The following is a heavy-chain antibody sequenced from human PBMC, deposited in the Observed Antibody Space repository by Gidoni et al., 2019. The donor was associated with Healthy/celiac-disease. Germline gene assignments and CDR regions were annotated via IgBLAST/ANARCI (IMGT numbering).Heavy chain of an antibody. CDR1: GYSISSGYY. CDR3: ARAPPITMIVVVITPSWFDP. J-gene: IGHJ5*02. D-gene: IGHD3-22*01. Sequence: QVQLQESGPGLVKPSETLSLTCAVSGYSISSGYYSGWIRQPPGKGLEWIGSIYHSGSTYYNPSLKSRVTISVDTSKNQFSLKLSSVTAADTAVYYCARAPPITMIVVVITPSWFDPWGQGTLVTVSS. V-gene: IGHV4-38-2*01. CDR2: IYHSGST.